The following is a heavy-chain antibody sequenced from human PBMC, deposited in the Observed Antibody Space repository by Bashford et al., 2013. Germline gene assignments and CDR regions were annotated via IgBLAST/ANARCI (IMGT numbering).Heavy chain of an antibody. V-gene: IGHV1-18*01. CDR3: ARESVSREFDY. J-gene: IGHJ4*02. D-gene: IGHD1-26*01. CDR2: ISGYNGNT. CDR1: GYTFTSYG. Sequence: VASVKVSCKASGYTFTSYGISWVRQAPGQGLEWMGWISGYNGNTKYAQNFQGRVTMTTDASTSTAYMELWSLRSDDTAVYYCARESVSREFDYVGPGNPGHRLL.